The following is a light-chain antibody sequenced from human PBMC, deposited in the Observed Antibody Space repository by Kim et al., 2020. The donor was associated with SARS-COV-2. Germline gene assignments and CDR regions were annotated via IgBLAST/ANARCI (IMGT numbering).Light chain of an antibody. CDR1: QSLRSRY. CDR2: AGS. V-gene: IGKV3-20*01. J-gene: IGKJ4*01. CDR3: QHFAGSPV. Sequence: VLTQSPGTLSLSQGQTATLSCRASQSLRSRYLSWYQHRPGRAPRLVIYAGSTRATGIPDRFSGGGSGTDFTLTISRLEPEDFAVYYCQHFAGSPVFGGGTKLEI.